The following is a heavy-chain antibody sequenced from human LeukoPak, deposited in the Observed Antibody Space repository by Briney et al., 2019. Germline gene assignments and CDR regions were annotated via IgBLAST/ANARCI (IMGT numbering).Heavy chain of an antibody. CDR2: TNPNSGVT. D-gene: IGHD5-12*01. V-gene: IGHV1-2*02. J-gene: IGHJ5*02. Sequence: ASVKVSCKASGYSFTGYYIHWVRQAPGQGLEWMGWTNPNSGVTKYEQKFQGRVTMTRDTSTSTAYMELSSLRSDDTAVYYCARGTVGYSGYDNWFDPWGQGTLVTVSS. CDR1: GYSFTGYY. CDR3: ARGTVGYSGYDNWFDP.